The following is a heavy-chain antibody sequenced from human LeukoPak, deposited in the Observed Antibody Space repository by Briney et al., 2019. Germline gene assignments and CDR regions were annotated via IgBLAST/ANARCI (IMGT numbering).Heavy chain of an antibody. Sequence: PSETLSLTCTVSGGSLSSSSYYWAWNRQPPGKGLESIGGVYYSGSTYYNPSLKSRLTISVDTSKKQFSLKLSSVTAADTAVYYCARLHFPITTIYYFDYWGQGTLVTVSS. CDR1: GGSLSSSSYY. D-gene: IGHD5-12*01. J-gene: IGHJ4*02. CDR2: VYYSGST. CDR3: ARLHFPITTIYYFDY. V-gene: IGHV4-39*01.